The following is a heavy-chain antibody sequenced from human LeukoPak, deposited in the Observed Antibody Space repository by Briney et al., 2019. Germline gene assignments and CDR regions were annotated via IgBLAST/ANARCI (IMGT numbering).Heavy chain of an antibody. Sequence: SVKVSCXASGGTFSSYAISWVRQALGQGLEWMGGIIPIFGTANYAQKFQGRVTITTDESTSTAYMELSSLRSEDTAVYYCASSGSYGVWYFDYWGQGTLVTVSS. CDR2: IIPIFGTA. D-gene: IGHD1-26*01. J-gene: IGHJ4*02. CDR3: ASSGSYGVWYFDY. CDR1: GGTFSSYA. V-gene: IGHV1-69*05.